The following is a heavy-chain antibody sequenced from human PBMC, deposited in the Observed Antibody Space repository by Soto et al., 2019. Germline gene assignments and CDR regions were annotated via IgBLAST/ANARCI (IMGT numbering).Heavy chain of an antibody. Sequence: QVQLVQSGAEVKKPEASVKVSCKASGYTFTSYDINWVRQATGQGLEWMGWMNPNSGNTGYAQKFQGRVTMTRNTSISTAYMELSSLRSEDTAVYYCARGYDSSSTLDYYYYYGMDVWGQGTTVTVSS. J-gene: IGHJ6*02. CDR3: ARGYDSSSTLDYYYYYGMDV. CDR2: MNPNSGNT. V-gene: IGHV1-8*01. D-gene: IGHD6-6*01. CDR1: GYTFTSYD.